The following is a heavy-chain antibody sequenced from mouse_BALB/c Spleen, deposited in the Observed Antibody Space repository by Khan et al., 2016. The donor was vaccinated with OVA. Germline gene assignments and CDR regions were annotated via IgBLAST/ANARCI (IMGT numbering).Heavy chain of an antibody. CDR3: VRVNSGNRNYFDY. J-gene: IGHJ2*01. V-gene: IGHV1-9*01. D-gene: IGHD1-1*01. CDR1: GYTFSSYW. CDR2: ILPGSGST. Sequence: QVQLQQSGADLMKPGASVKISCKVAGYTFSSYWIEWIKQRPGHGLEWIGEILPGSGSTNCNEKFKGKATFTADTSSNTAYMQLSSLTSEDSAVYYCVRVNSGNRNYFDYWGQGTTLTVSS.